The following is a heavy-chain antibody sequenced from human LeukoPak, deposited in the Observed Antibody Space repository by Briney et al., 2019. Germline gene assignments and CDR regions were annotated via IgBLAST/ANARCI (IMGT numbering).Heavy chain of an antibody. CDR3: ARGYLAYYDSSGYVPYYFDY. J-gene: IGHJ4*02. D-gene: IGHD3-22*01. CDR1: GGAFSGYY. CDR2: INHSGST. V-gene: IGHV4-34*01. Sequence: SETLSLTCAVYGGAFSGYYWSWIRQPPGKGLESIGEINHSGSTNYNPSLKSRVTISVDTSKNQFSLKLSSVTAADTAVYYCARGYLAYYDSSGYVPYYFDYWGQGTLVTVSS.